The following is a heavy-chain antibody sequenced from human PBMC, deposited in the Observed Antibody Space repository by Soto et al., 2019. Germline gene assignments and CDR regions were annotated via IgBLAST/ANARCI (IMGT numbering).Heavy chain of an antibody. D-gene: IGHD5-18*01. CDR3: AKVPYSYGTRFDY. J-gene: IGHJ4*02. Sequence: GGSLRLSCAASGFTFSSYAMSWVRQAPRKGLEWVSAISGSGGSTYYADSVKGRFTISRDNSKNTLYLQMNSLRAEDTAVYYCAKVPYSYGTRFDYWGQGTLVTVSS. CDR1: GFTFSSYA. V-gene: IGHV3-23*01. CDR2: ISGSGGST.